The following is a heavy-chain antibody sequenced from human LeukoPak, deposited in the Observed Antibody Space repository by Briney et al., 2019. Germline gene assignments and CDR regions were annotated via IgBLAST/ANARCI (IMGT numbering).Heavy chain of an antibody. CDR1: GFTFSDSY. CDR3: ARGTLDN. D-gene: IGHD3/OR15-3a*01. V-gene: IGHV3-53*01. Sequence: GGSLRLSCAGSGFTFSDSYLSWIRQAPGKGLEWVSVIYSDGSTKYADSVKARFAISRDNSKNTVYLQMKSLRVEDTAVYYCARGTLDNWGQGTLVTVSS. CDR2: IYSDGST. J-gene: IGHJ4*02.